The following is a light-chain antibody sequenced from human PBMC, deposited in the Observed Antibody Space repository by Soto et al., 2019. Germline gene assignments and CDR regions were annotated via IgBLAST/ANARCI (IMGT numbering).Light chain of an antibody. CDR1: QSVSSY. CDR3: QQRSNWPGT. Sequence: EIVLTQSAATLSLCPGERATLSCRASQSVSSYLAWYQQKPGQAPRLLIYDASNRATGIPARFSGSGSGTDFTLTISSLEPEDFAVYYCQQRSNWPGTFGQGTKVEIK. V-gene: IGKV3-11*01. J-gene: IGKJ1*01. CDR2: DAS.